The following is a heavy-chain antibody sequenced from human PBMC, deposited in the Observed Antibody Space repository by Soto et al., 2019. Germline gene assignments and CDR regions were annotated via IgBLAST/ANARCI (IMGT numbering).Heavy chain of an antibody. D-gene: IGHD2-2*01. CDR2: IDPSDSYT. J-gene: IGHJ6*02. V-gene: IGHV5-10-1*01. CDR3: ARHVVPAEDGYYYYGMDV. Sequence: GESLKISCKGSGYSFTSYWISWVRQMPGKGLEWMGRIDPSDSYTNYSPSFQGHVTISADKSISTAYLQWSSLKASDTAMYYCARHVVPAEDGYYYYGMDVWGQGTTVTVSS. CDR1: GYSFTSYW.